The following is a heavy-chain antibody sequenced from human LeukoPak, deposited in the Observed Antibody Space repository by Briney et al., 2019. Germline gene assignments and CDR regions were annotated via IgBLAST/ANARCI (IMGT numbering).Heavy chain of an antibody. CDR3: ARGVEYCSSSSCYPYFDN. CDR1: GGSISSSSYY. Sequence: SETLSLTCTVSGGSISSSSYYWGWIRQPPGKGLEWIGSIYYSGSTNYNPSLKSRVTISVDKSKNQFSLKLSSVTAADTVVYYCARGVEYCSSSSCYPYFDNWGQGTLVTVSS. D-gene: IGHD2-2*01. CDR2: IYYSGST. V-gene: IGHV4-39*07. J-gene: IGHJ4*02.